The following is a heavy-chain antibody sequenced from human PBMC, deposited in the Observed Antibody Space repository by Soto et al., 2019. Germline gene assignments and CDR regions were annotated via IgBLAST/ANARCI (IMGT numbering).Heavy chain of an antibody. CDR3: AHIHRQGATRSYYFDY. CDR1: GFSLSTSGVG. Sequence: QITLKESGPPLVKPTQTLTLTCTFSGFSLSTSGVGVGWIRQPPGKALEWLTLIYWDDDKRYSPSLKSRLTITKDTSRNQVVLTMTNMDPVDTATYYCAHIHRQGATRSYYFDYWGQGTLVTVSS. J-gene: IGHJ4*02. D-gene: IGHD1-26*01. V-gene: IGHV2-5*02. CDR2: IYWDDDK.